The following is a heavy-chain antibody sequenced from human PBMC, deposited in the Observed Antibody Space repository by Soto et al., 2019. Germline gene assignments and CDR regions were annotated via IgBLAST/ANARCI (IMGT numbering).Heavy chain of an antibody. D-gene: IGHD2-21*02. J-gene: IGHJ4*02. CDR3: ARGSGVVTAVLAY. CDR2: INPRDGST. V-gene: IGHV1-46*01. Sequence: QVQLVQSGAEVKKPGASVKVSCKASGYTLSSYYMHWVRQAPGQGLEWMAMINPRDGSTTYAQKFQDRITVTTDTSRSIVDMEVSSLTFVDTAVYYWARGSGVVTAVLAYWGQGTLITVSS. CDR1: GYTLSSYY.